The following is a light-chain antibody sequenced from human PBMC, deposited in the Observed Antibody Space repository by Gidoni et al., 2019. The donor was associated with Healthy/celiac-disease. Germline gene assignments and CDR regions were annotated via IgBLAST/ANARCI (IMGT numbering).Light chain of an antibody. J-gene: IGKJ1*01. CDR3: QQRSNLPPWT. Sequence: IVLTQSPATLSLSPGERATLSCRASQSVSSYLAWYQQKPGQAPMLLIYDAPTRATGIPARFSGSVSGTDFTLTLSSLEPEDFAVYYCQQRSNLPPWTFGQGTKVEIK. CDR2: DAP. V-gene: IGKV3-11*01. CDR1: QSVSSY.